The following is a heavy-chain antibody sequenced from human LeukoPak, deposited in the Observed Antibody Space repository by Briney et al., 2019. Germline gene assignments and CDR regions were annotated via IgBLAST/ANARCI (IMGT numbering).Heavy chain of an antibody. V-gene: IGHV3-23*01. CDR1: GFTFSSYA. Sequence: GGSLRLSCAASGFTFSSYAMSWVRQAPGKGLEWVASITGTSSHIYYADSVKGRFTVSRDNSKNTLYLQMNSLRVEDTAVYYCARDRGRKRGTLDPWGQGALVTVSS. CDR3: ARDRGRKRGTLDP. J-gene: IGHJ5*02. CDR2: ITGTSSHI. D-gene: IGHD1-1*01.